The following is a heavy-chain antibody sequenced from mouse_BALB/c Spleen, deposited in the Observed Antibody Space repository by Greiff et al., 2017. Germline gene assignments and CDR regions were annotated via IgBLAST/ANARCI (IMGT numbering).Heavy chain of an antibody. D-gene: IGHD2-1*01. V-gene: IGHV3-2*02. CDR2: ISYSGST. J-gene: IGHJ2*01. CDR1: GYSITSDYA. CDR3: GREGDGNYD. Sequence: EVQLQESGPGLVKPSQSLSLTCTVTGYSITSDYAWNWIRQFPGNKLEWMGYISYSGSTSYNPSLKSRISITRDTSKNQFFLQLNSVTTEDTATYYCGREGDGNYDWGQGTTLTVSS.